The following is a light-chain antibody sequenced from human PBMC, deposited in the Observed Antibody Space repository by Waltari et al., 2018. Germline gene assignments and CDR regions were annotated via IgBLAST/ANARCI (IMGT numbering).Light chain of an antibody. CDR2: EVS. CDR1: TRDIGNYKL. Sequence: QSALTQPASVSGSPGQSITISCTGTTRDIGNYKLVSWYQQHPGKVPKLMIYEVSERPSGVSNRFSGSKSGNTASLTISVLQAEDEADYYCCSYGGGTTFVVFGGGTKLTVL. J-gene: IGLJ2*01. V-gene: IGLV2-23*02. CDR3: CSYGGGTTFVV.